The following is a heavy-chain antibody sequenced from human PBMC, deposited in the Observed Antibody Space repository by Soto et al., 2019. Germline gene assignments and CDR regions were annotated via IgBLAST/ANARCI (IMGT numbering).Heavy chain of an antibody. J-gene: IGHJ5*02. CDR1: GGSISSSSYY. Sequence: SETLSLTCTVSGGSISSSSYYWGWIRQPPGKGLEWIGSIYYSGSTYYNPSLKSRVTISVDTSKNQFSLKLSSVTAADTAVYYCARHYWSARAKLLAYCGGDCYNWFDPWGQGTLVTVSS. D-gene: IGHD2-21*02. CDR2: IYYSGST. CDR3: ARHYWSARAKLLAYCGGDCYNWFDP. V-gene: IGHV4-39*01.